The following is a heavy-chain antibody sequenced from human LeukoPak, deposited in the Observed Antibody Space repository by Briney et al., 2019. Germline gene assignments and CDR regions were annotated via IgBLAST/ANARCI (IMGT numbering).Heavy chain of an antibody. Sequence: PGGSLRLSCAASGFTFSNYDMHWVRQAPGKGLEWVAVISYDGTNKYYADSVKGRFTISRDNSKSTLCLQMNSLRAEDTAVYYCARDLETYSSSIFDYWGQGTLVTVSS. J-gene: IGHJ4*02. CDR2: ISYDGTNK. CDR3: ARDLETYSSSIFDY. D-gene: IGHD6-6*01. CDR1: GFTFSNYD. V-gene: IGHV3-30*03.